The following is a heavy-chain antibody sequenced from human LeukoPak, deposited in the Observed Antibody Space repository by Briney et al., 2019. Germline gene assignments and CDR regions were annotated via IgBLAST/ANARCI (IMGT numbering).Heavy chain of an antibody. CDR1: GGSFSGYY. V-gene: IGHV4-34*01. Sequence: PSETLSLTCAVYGGSFSGYYWSWIRQPPGKGLEWIGEINHSGSTNYNPSLKSRVTISVDTSKNQFSLKLSSVTAADTAVYYCAMYYYDSSGTEDYWGQGTLVTVSS. J-gene: IGHJ4*02. CDR3: AMYYYDSSGTEDY. D-gene: IGHD3-22*01. CDR2: INHSGST.